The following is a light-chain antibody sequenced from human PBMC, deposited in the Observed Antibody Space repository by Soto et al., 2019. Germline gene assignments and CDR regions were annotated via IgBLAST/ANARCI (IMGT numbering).Light chain of an antibody. CDR3: QQYGSSPPT. CDR1: QSVSSSY. J-gene: IGKJ1*01. CDR2: GAS. Sequence: EIVLTQSPGTLSLSPGERATLSCRASQSVSSSYLAWYQQKPGQAPRLLIYGASSKATGIPDRFSGSGSGTDFPLTISRLELEDFAVYYCQQYGSSPPTFGQGTRVDIK. V-gene: IGKV3-20*01.